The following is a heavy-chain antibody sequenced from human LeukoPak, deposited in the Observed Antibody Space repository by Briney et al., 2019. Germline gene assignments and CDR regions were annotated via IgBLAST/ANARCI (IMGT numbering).Heavy chain of an antibody. D-gene: IGHD6-13*01. J-gene: IGHJ4*02. CDR3: AREGVAGTGLDY. V-gene: IGHV1-46*01. CDR2: INPSGGT. Sequence: CMGIINPSGGTSYAQKLQGRITMTRDTSTSTLLMELSSLRSEDTAVYYCAREGVAGTGLDYWGQGTLVTVSS.